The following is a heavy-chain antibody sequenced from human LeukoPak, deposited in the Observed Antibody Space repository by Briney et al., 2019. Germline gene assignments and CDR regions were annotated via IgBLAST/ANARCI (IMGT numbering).Heavy chain of an antibody. CDR3: ARASTTFDD. J-gene: IGHJ4*02. CDR2: VSYGGRT. V-gene: IGHV4-59*01. Sequence: SETLSLTCSVSGGSITSYYWSWIRQPPGKGLEWIGHVSYGGRTNYSPSLRSRVSISVETSKNHFSLKLNSVTAADTAVYFCARASTTFDDWGQGTLVTVSS. D-gene: IGHD1-14*01. CDR1: GGSITSYY.